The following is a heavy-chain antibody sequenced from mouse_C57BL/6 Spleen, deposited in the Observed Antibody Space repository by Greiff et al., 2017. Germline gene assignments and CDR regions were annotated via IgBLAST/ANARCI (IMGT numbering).Heavy chain of an antibody. J-gene: IGHJ4*01. V-gene: IGHV1-76*01. D-gene: IGHD1-1*01. CDR1: GYTFTDYY. CDR3: AREDYYGSSGLYYYAMDY. Sequence: QVQLQQSGAELVRPGASVKLSCKASGYTFTDYYINWVKQRPGQGLEWIARIYPGSGNTYYNEKFKGKATLTAEKSSSTAYMQLSSLTSEDSAVXFCAREDYYGSSGLYYYAMDYWGQGTSVTVSS. CDR2: IYPGSGNT.